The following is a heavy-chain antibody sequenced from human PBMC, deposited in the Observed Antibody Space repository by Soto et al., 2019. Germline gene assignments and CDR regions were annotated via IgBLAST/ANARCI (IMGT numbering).Heavy chain of an antibody. Sequence: QVQLQESGPGLVKPSETLSLTCTVSGDSVGSFGSYWSWIRQPPGKGLEWVGYISYSGSTAYNPSLKSRVAILVDTSKNQLSLILSSVTAADTAFYYCTRGRAYNGSYGDSWGQGTLVTVSS. D-gene: IGHD1-26*01. J-gene: IGHJ4*02. CDR3: TRGRAYNGSYGDS. V-gene: IGHV4-61*08. CDR1: GDSVGSFGSY. CDR2: ISYSGST.